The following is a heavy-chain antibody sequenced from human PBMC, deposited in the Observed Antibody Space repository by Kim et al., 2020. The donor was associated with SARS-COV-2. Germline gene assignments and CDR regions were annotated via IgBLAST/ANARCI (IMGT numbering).Heavy chain of an antibody. V-gene: IGHV3-9*01. CDR2: ISWNSGSI. Sequence: GGSLRLSCAASGFTFDDYAMHWVRQAPGKGLEWVSGISWNSGSIGYADSVKGRFTISRDNAKNSLYLQMNNLRAEDTALYYCAKDSERQWLSSLNSFDYWGQGTLVTVSS. CDR1: GFTFDDYA. CDR3: AKDSERQWLSSLNSFDY. J-gene: IGHJ4*02. D-gene: IGHD6-19*01.